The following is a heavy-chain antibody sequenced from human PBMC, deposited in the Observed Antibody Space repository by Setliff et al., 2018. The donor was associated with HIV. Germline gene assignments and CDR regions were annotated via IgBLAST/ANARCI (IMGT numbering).Heavy chain of an antibody. D-gene: IGHD6-19*01. CDR3: ARALAGGSGWNYFDL. CDR1: GASFIRSCYY. CDR2: VYTTGSA. V-gene: IGHV4-61*09. J-gene: IGHJ4*02. Sequence: SETLSLTCTVSGASFIRSCYYWSWIRQPAGKGLEWIGHVYTTGSASYNPSLESRVTILEALSKNQFSLNLDSVTAADTAVYFCARALAGGSGWNYFDLWGPGTLVTVSS.